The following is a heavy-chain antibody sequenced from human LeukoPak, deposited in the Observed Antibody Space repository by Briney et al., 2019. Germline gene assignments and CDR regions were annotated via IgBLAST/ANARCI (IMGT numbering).Heavy chain of an antibody. CDR3: ARDGEAVAGTGFDY. V-gene: IGHV1-18*04. Sequence: GASVKVSCKASGYTFTSYGISWVRQAPGQGLEWMGWINAYNGNTNYAQKLQGRVTMTTDTSTGTAYMELRSLRSDDTAVYYCARDGEAVAGTGFDYWGQGTLVTVSS. CDR2: INAYNGNT. CDR1: GYTFTSYG. D-gene: IGHD6-19*01. J-gene: IGHJ4*02.